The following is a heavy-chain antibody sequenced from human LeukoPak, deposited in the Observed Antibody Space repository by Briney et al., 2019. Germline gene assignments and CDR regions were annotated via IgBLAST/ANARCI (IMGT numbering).Heavy chain of an antibody. Sequence: ASVKVSCKASGGTFSSYAISWVRQAPGQGLEWMGGIIPIFGTANYAQKFQGRVTITADESTSTAYMELSSLRSEDTAVYYCARQYRLGYCSSTRCYYFDYWGQGTLVTVSS. CDR2: IIPIFGTA. D-gene: IGHD2-2*01. CDR1: GGTFSSYA. V-gene: IGHV1-69*13. J-gene: IGHJ4*02. CDR3: ARQYRLGYCSSTRCYYFDY.